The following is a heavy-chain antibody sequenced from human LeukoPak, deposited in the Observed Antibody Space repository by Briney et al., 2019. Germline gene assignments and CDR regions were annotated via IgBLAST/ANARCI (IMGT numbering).Heavy chain of an antibody. CDR1: GYTFTSHD. Sequence: GASVKVSCKASGYTFTSHDIDWVRQATGQGLEWMGWMNPNSGNTAYAQKFQGRVTMTRDTSISTAYLELSGLIFEDTAVYYCASAFPEGNWFDPWGQGTLVTVSS. D-gene: IGHD3-16*01. CDR3: ASAFPEGNWFDP. V-gene: IGHV1-8*01. CDR2: MNPNSGNT. J-gene: IGHJ5*02.